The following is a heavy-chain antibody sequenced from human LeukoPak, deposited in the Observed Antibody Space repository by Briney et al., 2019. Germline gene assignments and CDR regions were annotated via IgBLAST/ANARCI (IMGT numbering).Heavy chain of an antibody. D-gene: IGHD2-15*01. CDR2: IYTSGST. Sequence: PSETLSLTCAVYGGSFSGYYWSWIRQPAGKGLEWIGRIYTSGSTNYNPSLQSRVTLSVDTSKNQFSLRLSSVTAADTAVYYCVRDIRVVAAPTSYYYFDYWGQGTLVTVSS. J-gene: IGHJ4*02. V-gene: IGHV4-4*07. CDR3: VRDIRVVAAPTSYYYFDY. CDR1: GGSFSGYY.